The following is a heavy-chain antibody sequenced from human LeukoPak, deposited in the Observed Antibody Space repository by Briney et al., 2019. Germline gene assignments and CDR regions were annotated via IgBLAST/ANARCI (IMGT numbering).Heavy chain of an antibody. CDR3: ARGGLVRGSINSLIAFDV. D-gene: IGHD3-10*01. CDR2: ISSSGAKT. J-gene: IGHJ3*01. CDR1: GFTFSSYS. Sequence: GGSLRLSCAASGFTFSSYSMNWVRQAPGKGLQWVSSISSSGAKTYYADSVKGRVTISRDNAKNSYYLEMNSLVAEDTAVYYCARGGLVRGSINSLIAFDVWGQGIMVTVSS. V-gene: IGHV3-21*01.